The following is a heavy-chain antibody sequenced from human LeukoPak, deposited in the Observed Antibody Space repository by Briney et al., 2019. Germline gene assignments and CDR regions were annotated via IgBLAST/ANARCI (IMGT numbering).Heavy chain of an antibody. J-gene: IGHJ4*02. D-gene: IGHD2-2*01. CDR3: ARETSTSWLDH. V-gene: IGHV4-59*01. CDR1: GGSISSYY. CDR2: IYYSGST. Sequence: SETLSLTCTVSGGSISSYYWSWIRQPPGKGLEWIGYIYYSGSTNYNPSLESRVTISVDTSKNQFSLKLRSVTAADTAMYYCARETSTSWLDHWGQGILVTVSS.